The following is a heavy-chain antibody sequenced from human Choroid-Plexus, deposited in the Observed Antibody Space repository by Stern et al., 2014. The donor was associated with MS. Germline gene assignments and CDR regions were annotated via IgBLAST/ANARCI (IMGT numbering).Heavy chain of an antibody. CDR3: AKWPHHIAVAGTRYFQH. Sequence: VQLVESGGGLVQPGGSLRLSCAASGFSFSTYAMSWVRQTPGKGLQWVSVISGPGGPTFYADSIKGRFTISRDNSKNTLYLQMDSLRADDTAVYYCAKWPHHIAVAGTRYFQHWRQGTLVTVSS. D-gene: IGHD6-19*01. V-gene: IGHV3-23*04. J-gene: IGHJ1*01. CDR2: ISGPGGPT. CDR1: GFSFSTYA.